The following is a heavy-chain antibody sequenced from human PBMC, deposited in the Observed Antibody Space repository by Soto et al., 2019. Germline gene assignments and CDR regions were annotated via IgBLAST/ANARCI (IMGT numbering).Heavy chain of an antibody. J-gene: IGHJ4*02. CDR1: GGSVSSGIYY. Sequence: SETLSLTCTVSGGSVSSGIYYWSWIRQPPDKGLEWIGYIHYSGSTNYNPSLKSRLTISIDTSKNQFSLRLASVTAADTAVYYCARTLPNRQLFDSWSQGTLVTVSS. CDR3: ARTLPNRQLFDS. V-gene: IGHV4-61*01. D-gene: IGHD1-1*01. CDR2: IHYSGST.